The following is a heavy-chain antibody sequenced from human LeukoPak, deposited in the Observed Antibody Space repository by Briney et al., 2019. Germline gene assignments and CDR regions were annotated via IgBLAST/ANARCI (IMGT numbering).Heavy chain of an antibody. CDR3: ARGVVTFLYYFDY. CDR1: GGTFSSYA. CDR2: IIPILGIA. Sequence: ASVKVSCKASGGTFSSYAISWVRQAPGQGLEWMGRIIPILGIANYAQKFQGRVTITADKSTSTAYMELSSLRSEDTAVYYCARGVVTFLYYFDYWGQGTLVTVSS. D-gene: IGHD4-23*01. V-gene: IGHV1-69*04. J-gene: IGHJ4*02.